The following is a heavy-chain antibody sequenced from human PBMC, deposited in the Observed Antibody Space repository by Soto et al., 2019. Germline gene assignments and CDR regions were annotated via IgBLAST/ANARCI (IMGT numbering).Heavy chain of an antibody. V-gene: IGHV1-18*04. J-gene: IGHJ3*02. CDR2: ISAYNGNT. D-gene: IGHD3-16*02. Sequence: ASVKVSCKASGYTFTNYDINWVRPAPGQGLEWMGWISAYNGNTNYAQKVQGRVTMTTDTSTATAYMELRSLRSDDTAVYYCARGHLRGSYRWDTFDIWGQGTMVTVSS. CDR1: GYTFTNYD. CDR3: ARGHLRGSYRWDTFDI.